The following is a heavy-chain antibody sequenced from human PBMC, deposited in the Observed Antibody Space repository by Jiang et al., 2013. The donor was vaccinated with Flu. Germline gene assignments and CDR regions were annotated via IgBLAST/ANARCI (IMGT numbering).Heavy chain of an antibody. V-gene: IGHV1-3*01. CDR3: AREDGYSSLYYFDY. Sequence: SGAEVKKPGASVKVSCKASGYTFTSYAMHWVRQAPGXRLEWMGWINAGNGNTKYSQKFQGRVTITRDTSASTAYMELSSLRSEDTAVYYCAREDGYSSLYYFDYWGQGTPGHRLL. CDR1: GYTFTSYA. D-gene: IGHD6-13*01. J-gene: IGHJ4*02. CDR2: INAGNGNT.